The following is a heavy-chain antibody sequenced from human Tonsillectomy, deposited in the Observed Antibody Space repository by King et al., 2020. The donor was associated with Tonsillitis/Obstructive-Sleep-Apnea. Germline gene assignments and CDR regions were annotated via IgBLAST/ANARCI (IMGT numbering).Heavy chain of an antibody. CDR1: GYSFTSFW. CDR3: VRRGLGDYVSYFDY. Sequence: VQLVESGAEVKKPGESLKISCKGSGYSFTSFWIGWVRQMPGKGLEWMGIIYPGDSDTRYSPSFQGQVTISADKSTNTAYVQWSSLKASDTAMYYRVRRGLGDYVSYFDYWGQGTLVTVSS. V-gene: IGHV5-51*01. D-gene: IGHD4-17*01. CDR2: IYPGDSDT. J-gene: IGHJ4*02.